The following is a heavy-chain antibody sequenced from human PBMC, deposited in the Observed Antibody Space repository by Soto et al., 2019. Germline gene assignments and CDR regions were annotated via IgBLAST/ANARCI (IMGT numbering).Heavy chain of an antibody. CDR2: INHSGST. CDR1: GGSFSGYY. J-gene: IGHJ6*02. D-gene: IGHD3-3*01. V-gene: IGHV4-34*01. CDR3: AFREWLGYYGMDV. Sequence: NLSETLSLTCAVYGGSFSGYYWSWIRQPPGKGLEWIGEINHSGSTNYNPSLKSRVTISVDTSKNQFSLKLSSVTAADTAVYYCAFREWLGYYGMDVWGQGTTVTVSS.